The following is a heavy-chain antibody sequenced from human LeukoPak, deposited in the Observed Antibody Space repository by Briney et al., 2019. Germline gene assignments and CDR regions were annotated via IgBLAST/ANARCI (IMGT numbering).Heavy chain of an antibody. CDR3: ARDLRPYYDFWSGYNWFDP. J-gene: IGHJ5*02. V-gene: IGHV1-2*02. CDR1: GYTFTGYY. CDR2: INPNSGGT. Sequence: ASVKVSCKASGYTFTGYYMHWVRQAPGQGLEWMGWINPNSGGTNYAQKFQGRVTMTRDTSISTAYMELSRLRSDDTAVYYCARDLRPYYDFWSGYNWFDPWGQGTLVTASS. D-gene: IGHD3-3*01.